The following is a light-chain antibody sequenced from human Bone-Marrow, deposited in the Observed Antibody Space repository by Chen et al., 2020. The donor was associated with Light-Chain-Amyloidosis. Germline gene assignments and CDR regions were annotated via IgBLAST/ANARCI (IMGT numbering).Light chain of an antibody. CDR2: GSS. Sequence: EIVLTQSPGTLSLSPGEGANLSCRASQTISSNYLTWYQQNFGQAPSLLIYGSSSRATGIPDRFTGSGSGTDFTLTINRLEPEDFAMDYCQQYGTSPLTFGGGTKVEIK. J-gene: IGKJ4*01. CDR3: QQYGTSPLT. CDR1: QTISSNY. V-gene: IGKV3-20*01.